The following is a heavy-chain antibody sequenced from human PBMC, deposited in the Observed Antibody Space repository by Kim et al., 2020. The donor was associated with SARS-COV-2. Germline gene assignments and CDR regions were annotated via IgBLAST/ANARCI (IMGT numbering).Heavy chain of an antibody. CDR1: GYTFTEYA. J-gene: IGHJ4*02. CDR2: ISVGNGNT. V-gene: IGHV1-3*01. Sequence: ASVKVSCKASGYTFTEYAFHWVRQAPGQRLEWMGWISVGNGNTKYSQKFQDRVTLARDTSASTAYMELSSLRSEDTAVYYCAKTRYSAYDWGYWGQGTLVTVPS. D-gene: IGHD5-12*01. CDR3: AKTRYSAYDWGY.